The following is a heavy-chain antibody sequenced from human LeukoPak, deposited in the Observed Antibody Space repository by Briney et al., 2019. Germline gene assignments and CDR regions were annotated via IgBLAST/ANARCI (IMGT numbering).Heavy chain of an antibody. V-gene: IGHV3-30*18. CDR1: GFTFSSYG. CDR3: AKVNGYCSGGSCPGWFDP. D-gene: IGHD2-15*01. Sequence: GGSLRLSCAASGFTFSSYGMHWVRQAPGKGLEWVAVISYDGSNKYYADSVKGRLTISRDNSKNTLYLQMNSLRAEDTAVYYCAKVNGYCSGGSCPGWFDPWGQGTLVTVSS. J-gene: IGHJ5*02. CDR2: ISYDGSNK.